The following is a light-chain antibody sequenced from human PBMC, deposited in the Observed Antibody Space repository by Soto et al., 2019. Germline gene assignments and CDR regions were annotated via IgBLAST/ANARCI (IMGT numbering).Light chain of an antibody. CDR2: AAS. CDR1: QSVSSTH. J-gene: IGKJ2*01. Sequence: EIVLTQSPGTLSLSPGERATLSCRASQSVSSTHLAWYQQKPGQAPRFLIYAASSRATGIPDRFSGSGSGTDFTLTISRVEPEDFAVYYCQHYAYSPYTFGQGTKLEIK. CDR3: QHYAYSPYT. V-gene: IGKV3-20*01.